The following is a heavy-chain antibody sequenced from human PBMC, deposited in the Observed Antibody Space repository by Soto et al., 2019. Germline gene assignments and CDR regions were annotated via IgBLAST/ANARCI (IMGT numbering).Heavy chain of an antibody. V-gene: IGHV4-30-2*01. CDR3: ARVFPNFYYYFDT. J-gene: IGHJ4*02. D-gene: IGHD2-21*01. CDR1: GGSVSSANHS. CDR2: IYRSGST. Sequence: PSETLSLTCAVSGGSVSSANHSWSWIRQPPGKGLEWIGNIYRSGSTDYNPSLKSRVTISVDRSKNQFSLKLSSVTAADTAVYYCARVFPNFYYYFDTWGQGTKVTFSS.